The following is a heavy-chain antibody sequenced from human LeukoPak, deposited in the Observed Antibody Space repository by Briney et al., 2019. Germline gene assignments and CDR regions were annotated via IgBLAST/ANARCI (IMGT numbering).Heavy chain of an antibody. Sequence: GASVKVSCKASGYTFSTYDINWVRQVTGQGLEWMAWMNPNSGNTGYAQKIQGRATMTRNTSINTAYMELSSLRSEDTAVYYCARGPSRDYGSGSSWFDPWGQGTLVTVSS. V-gene: IGHV1-8*01. CDR1: GYTFSTYD. J-gene: IGHJ5*02. CDR3: ARGPSRDYGSGSSWFDP. CDR2: MNPNSGNT. D-gene: IGHD3-10*01.